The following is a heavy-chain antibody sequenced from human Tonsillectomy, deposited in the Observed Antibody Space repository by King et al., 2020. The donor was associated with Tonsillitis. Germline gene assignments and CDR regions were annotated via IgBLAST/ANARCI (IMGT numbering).Heavy chain of an antibody. CDR1: GVAITSGGYY. CDR2: IYYGGNT. CDR3: GGATANLGGFDI. Sequence: VQLQESGPGLVKPSQTLSLTCTVSGVAITSGGYYWSWIRQYPGKGLEWIGYIYYGGNTYYNPTLKSRVIISVDASKNQFSLKVNSVTAADTALYYCGGATANLGGFDIWGLGTMVAVSS. J-gene: IGHJ3*02. D-gene: IGHD3-3*01. V-gene: IGHV4-31*03.